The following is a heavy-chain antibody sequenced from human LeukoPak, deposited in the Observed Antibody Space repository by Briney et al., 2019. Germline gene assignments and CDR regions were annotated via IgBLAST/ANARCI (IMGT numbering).Heavy chain of an antibody. CDR3: ARLMGSGWFDP. J-gene: IGHJ5*02. CDR1: GFTVSSSP. CDR2: IYSGGNT. Sequence: GGSLILSCAASGFTVSSSPINWVRQAPGRGLEWVSVIYSGGNTFYADSVKGRFTISRHNSENTLYLQMNSLSADDTAVYYRARLMGSGWFDPWGQGTLVTVFS. V-gene: IGHV3-53*04. D-gene: IGHD1-26*01.